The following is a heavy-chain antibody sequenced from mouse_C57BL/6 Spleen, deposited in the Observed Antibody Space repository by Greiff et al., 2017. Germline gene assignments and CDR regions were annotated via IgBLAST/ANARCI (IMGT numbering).Heavy chain of an antibody. CDR3: ARLGSYYFDY. J-gene: IGHJ2*01. V-gene: IGHV5-6*01. CDR1: GFTFSSYG. Sequence: EVQGVESGGDLVKPGGSLKLSCAASGFTFSSYGMSWVRQTPDKRLEWVATISSGGSYTYYPDSVKGRFTISRDNAKNTLYLQMSSLKSEDTAMYYCARLGSYYFDYWGQGTTLTVSS. CDR2: ISSGGSYT.